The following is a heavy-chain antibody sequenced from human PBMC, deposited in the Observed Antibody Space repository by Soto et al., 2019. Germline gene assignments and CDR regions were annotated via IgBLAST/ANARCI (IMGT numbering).Heavy chain of an antibody. CDR3: ARHLGGDYFDY. V-gene: IGHV4-59*08. D-gene: IGHD2-21*01. CDR1: GGSISSYY. Sequence: SETLSLTCTVSGGSISSYYWSWIRQPPGKGLEWIGYIYYSGSTNYNPSLKSRVTISVDTSKNQFSLKLSSVTAADTAVYYCARHLGGDYFDYWGQGTLVTVSS. J-gene: IGHJ4*02. CDR2: IYYSGST.